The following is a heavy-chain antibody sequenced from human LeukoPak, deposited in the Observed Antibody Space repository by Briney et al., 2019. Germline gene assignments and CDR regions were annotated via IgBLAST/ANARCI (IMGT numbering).Heavy chain of an antibody. V-gene: IGHV4-34*01. J-gene: IGHJ4*02. CDR1: GGSFSGYY. D-gene: IGHD2-2*01. Sequence: SETLSLTCAVYGGSFSGYYWSWIRQPPGKGLEWIGEINHSGSTNYNPSLKSRVIISVDTSKNQFSLKLSSVTAADTAVYYCARGRRTRYYFDYWGQGTLVTVSS. CDR3: ARGRRTRYYFDY. CDR2: INHSGST.